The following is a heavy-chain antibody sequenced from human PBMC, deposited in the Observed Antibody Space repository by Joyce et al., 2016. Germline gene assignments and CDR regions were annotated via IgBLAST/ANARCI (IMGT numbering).Heavy chain of an antibody. CDR1: GGSISSPSNF. J-gene: IGHJ4*02. Sequence: QVQLQESGPGLVKPSQTLSLTCTVSGGSISSPSNFWNWIRQHPGKGLAWIGYIYYSGSTYYNPALKGRITVSIDTSKNQFSLKLGSVTAADTAVYYCARDASGTYSHFDYWGQGTLVTVSS. V-gene: IGHV4-31*03. CDR3: ARDASGTYSHFDY. CDR2: IYYSGST. D-gene: IGHD1-26*01.